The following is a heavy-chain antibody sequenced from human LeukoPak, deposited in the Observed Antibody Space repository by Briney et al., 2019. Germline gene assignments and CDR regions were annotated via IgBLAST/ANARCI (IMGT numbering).Heavy chain of an antibody. J-gene: IGHJ4*02. CDR3: ARHRDPYYVILTGYYSGLSVGD. D-gene: IGHD3-9*01. CDR1: GGSISSYY. V-gene: IGHV4-59*08. CDR2: IYYSGST. Sequence: SETLSLTCTVSGGSISSYYWSWIRQPPGRGLEWIGYIYYSGSTNYNPSLKSRVTISVDTSKNQFSLKLSSVTAADTAVYYCARHRDPYYVILTGYYSGLSVGDWGQGTLVTVSS.